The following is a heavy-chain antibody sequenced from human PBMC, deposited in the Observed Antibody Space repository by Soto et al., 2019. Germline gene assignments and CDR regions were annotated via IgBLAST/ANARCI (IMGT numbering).Heavy chain of an antibody. CDR3: AKVTDL. J-gene: IGHJ5*02. Sequence: EVQLLESGGGLVQPGGSLRLSCAVSGFTFTSYSMSWVRQAPGKGLEWVSTFSASGSTYYADSVKGRFTISRDNSKNTLLLQMNSLRAEDTAIYYCAKVTDLWGQGTLVTVSS. D-gene: IGHD2-21*02. CDR1: GFTFTSYS. CDR2: FSASGST. V-gene: IGHV3-23*01.